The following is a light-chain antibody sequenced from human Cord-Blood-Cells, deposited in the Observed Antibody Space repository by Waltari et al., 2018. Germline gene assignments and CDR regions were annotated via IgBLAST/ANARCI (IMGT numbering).Light chain of an antibody. V-gene: IGKV3-11*01. Sequence: EIVLTQSPATLSLSPGERATLSCRASQSVSSYLAWYQQKPGQAPRLLIYDASTRATCIPARFSGSWSGTDFTLTISSLEPEDFAVYYCQQRSNWPRTFGQGTKVEIK. J-gene: IGKJ1*01. CDR3: QQRSNWPRT. CDR1: QSVSSY. CDR2: DAS.